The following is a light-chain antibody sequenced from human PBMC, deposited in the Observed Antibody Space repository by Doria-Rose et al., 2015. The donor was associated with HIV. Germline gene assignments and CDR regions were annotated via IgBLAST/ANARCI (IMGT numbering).Light chain of an antibody. J-gene: IGKJ5*01. V-gene: IGKV1-8*01. Sequence: TQSPSSFSASTGDRVTITCRASQGISSYLAWYQQKPGKAPNLLIYAASTLQSGVPSRFGGSGSGTDFTLTISCLRSEDFATYHCQQYYSYPRAFGQGTRLEIK. CDR2: AAS. CDR3: QQYYSYPRA. CDR1: QGISSY.